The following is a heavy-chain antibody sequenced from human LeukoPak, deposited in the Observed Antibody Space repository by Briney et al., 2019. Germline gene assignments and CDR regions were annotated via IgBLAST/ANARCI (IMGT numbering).Heavy chain of an antibody. Sequence: KASESLSLTCAVYGGSFSGYYWSWIRQPPGKGLEWIGEINHSGSTNYNPSLKSRVTITVDTSKNQFSRTLNTVTASDTEAYYYASGIAVYRAFGVRGQVITATVSS. CDR3: ASGIAVYRAFGV. CDR1: GGSFSGYY. D-gene: IGHD6-19*01. CDR2: INHSGST. J-gene: IGHJ3*01. V-gene: IGHV4-34*01.